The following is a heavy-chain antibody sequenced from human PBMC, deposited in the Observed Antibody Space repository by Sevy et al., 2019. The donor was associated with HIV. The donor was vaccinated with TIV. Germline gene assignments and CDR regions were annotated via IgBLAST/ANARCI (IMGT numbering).Heavy chain of an antibody. J-gene: IGHJ4*02. V-gene: IGHV3-43D*03. CDR2: ISWDGGST. Sequence: GGSLRLSCAASEFTFGDYAMHWVRQAPGKGLEWVSLISWDGGSTYYADSVKGRFTISRDNSKNSLYLQMNSLRAEDTALYYCAKAAGYCSSTSCLGLDYWGQGTLVTVSS. CDR1: EFTFGDYA. D-gene: IGHD2-2*01. CDR3: AKAAGYCSSTSCLGLDY.